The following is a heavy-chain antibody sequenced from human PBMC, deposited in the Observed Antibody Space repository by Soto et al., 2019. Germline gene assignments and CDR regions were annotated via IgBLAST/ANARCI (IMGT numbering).Heavy chain of an antibody. Sequence: LRLSCAASGFTFSSYSMNWVRQAPGKGLEWVSSISSSSSYIYYADSVKGRFTISRDNAKNSLYLQMNSLRAEDTAVYYCARDGSSPTWFDPWGQGTLVTVSS. J-gene: IGHJ5*02. V-gene: IGHV3-21*01. CDR1: GFTFSSYS. CDR2: ISSSSSYI. CDR3: ARDGSSPTWFDP. D-gene: IGHD1-26*01.